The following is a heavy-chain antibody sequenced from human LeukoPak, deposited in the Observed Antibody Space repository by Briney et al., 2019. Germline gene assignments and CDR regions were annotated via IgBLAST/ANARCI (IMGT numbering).Heavy chain of an antibody. CDR3: VRGVGATPDFFDY. CDR1: GFSFSDYS. Sequence: GRSLRLSCAASGFSFSDYSMNWVRQAPGKGLEWVSSISSRSSYIYYADSVKGRFTISRDNAKNSLYLQMISLRAEDTAVFYCVRGVGATPDFFDYWGQGTLVTVSS. CDR2: ISSRSSYI. V-gene: IGHV3-21*01. D-gene: IGHD1-26*01. J-gene: IGHJ4*02.